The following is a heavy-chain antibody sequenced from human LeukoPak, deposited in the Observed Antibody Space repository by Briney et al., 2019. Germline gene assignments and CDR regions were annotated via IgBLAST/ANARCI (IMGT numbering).Heavy chain of an antibody. J-gene: IGHJ4*02. CDR3: TRWHHHRKYVWFGESIEGYYFDY. CDR1: GFTFGDYA. Sequence: GGSLRLSCTASGFTFGDYAMSWVRQAPGKGLEWVGFIRSKAYGGTTEYAASVKGRFTISRDDSKSIAYLQMNSLKTEDTAVYYCTRWHHHRKYVWFGESIEGYYFDYWGQGTLVTVSS. D-gene: IGHD3-10*01. CDR2: IRSKAYGGTT. V-gene: IGHV3-49*04.